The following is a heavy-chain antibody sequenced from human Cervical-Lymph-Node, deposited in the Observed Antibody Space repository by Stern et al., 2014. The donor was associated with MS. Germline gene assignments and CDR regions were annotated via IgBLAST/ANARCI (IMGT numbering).Heavy chain of an antibody. J-gene: IGHJ4*02. CDR3: VRDHYNILTGYYIDY. Sequence: VQLVQSGGGFTQPGGSLRLSCATSGFTVSSNYTSWARQAPGKGLEWVSVIHSGGYTFYVDSVKGRFSISRDNSKNTLYLQMNSLRAEDTAVYYCVRDHYNILTGYYIDYWGQGTLVTVSS. CDR2: IHSGGYT. CDR1: GFTVSSNY. V-gene: IGHV3-53*01. D-gene: IGHD3-9*01.